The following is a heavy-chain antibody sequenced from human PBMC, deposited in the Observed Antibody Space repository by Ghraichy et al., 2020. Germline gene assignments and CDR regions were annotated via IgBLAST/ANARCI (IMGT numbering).Heavy chain of an antibody. CDR2: IYYSGST. J-gene: IGHJ3*02. CDR3: ARDVGSYFHNDAFDI. D-gene: IGHD1-26*01. V-gene: IGHV4-59*01. Sequence: SETLSLTCTVSGGSISSYYWSWIRQPPGKGLEWIVYIYYSGSTNYNPSLKSRVTISVDTSKNQFSLKLSSVTAADTAVYYCARDVGSYFHNDAFDIWGQGTMVTVSS. CDR1: GGSISSYY.